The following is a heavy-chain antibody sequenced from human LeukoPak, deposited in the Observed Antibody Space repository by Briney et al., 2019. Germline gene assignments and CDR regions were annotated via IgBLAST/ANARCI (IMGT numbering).Heavy chain of an antibody. D-gene: IGHD3-10*01. CDR3: ARGVLLWFGELADDAFDI. CDR2: INPNSGGT. V-gene: IGHV1-2*02. Sequence: ASVKVSCKASGYTFTGYYMHWVRQAPGQGLEWMGWINPNSGGTNYAQKFQGRVTMTRDTSASTAYMELSSLRSEDMAVYYCARGVLLWFGELADDAFDIWGQGTMVTVSS. CDR1: GYTFTGYY. J-gene: IGHJ3*02.